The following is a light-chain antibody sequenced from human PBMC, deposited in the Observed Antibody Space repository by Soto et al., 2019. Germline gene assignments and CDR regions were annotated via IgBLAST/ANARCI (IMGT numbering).Light chain of an antibody. V-gene: IGKV3-11*01. Sequence: EIVLTQSPATLSLSPGERATLSCRASQSVSSSLGWYQQIPGQAPRLLIYDASNRATGIPARFSGSGSGTDFTLTISSLYPEDFAVYYGQQRSNWPRTFGQGTKMEIK. CDR1: QSVSSS. J-gene: IGKJ2*01. CDR2: DAS. CDR3: QQRSNWPRT.